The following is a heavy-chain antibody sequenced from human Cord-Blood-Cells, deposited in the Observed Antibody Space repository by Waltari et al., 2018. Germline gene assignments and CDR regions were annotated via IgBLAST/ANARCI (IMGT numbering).Heavy chain of an antibody. CDR2: ISYDGSNK. D-gene: IGHD2-2*01. V-gene: IGHV3-30-3*01. Sequence: QVQLVESGGGVVQPGRSLRLSWAASGFTFSSYAMPWVRQAPGKGLEWVAVISYDGSNKYYADSVKGRFTISRDNSKNTLYLQMNSLRAEDTAVYYCARSWDQLGTAFDIWGQGTMVTVSS. CDR1: GFTFSSYA. J-gene: IGHJ3*02. CDR3: ARSWDQLGTAFDI.